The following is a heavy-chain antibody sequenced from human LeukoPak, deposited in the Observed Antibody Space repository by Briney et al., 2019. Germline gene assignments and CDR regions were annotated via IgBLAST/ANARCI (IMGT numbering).Heavy chain of an antibody. CDR1: GVSISRFY. V-gene: IGHV4-4*09. D-gene: IGHD6-19*01. Sequence: SETLPLTCTTSGVSISRFYWSWVRQPPGKGLEWIGNIYNGVPTFFNPSLKSRVTISVDTPKRQFSLQLASVTAADTAVYYCVQTTGWPGFDYWGQGILVTVSS. CDR2: IYNGVPT. CDR3: VQTTGWPGFDY. J-gene: IGHJ4*02.